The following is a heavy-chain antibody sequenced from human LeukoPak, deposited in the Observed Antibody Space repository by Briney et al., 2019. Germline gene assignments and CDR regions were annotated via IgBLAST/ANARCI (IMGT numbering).Heavy chain of an antibody. CDR1: GFTFDDYA. CDR2: ISWNSGSI. D-gene: IGHD5-18*01. V-gene: IGHV3-9*01. J-gene: IGHJ4*02. Sequence: GGSLRLSCVASGFTFDDYAMHWVQQAPGKGLEWVSGISWNSGSIGYADSVKGRFTISRDNAKNSLYLRMNSLRTEDTALYYCAKDYHTAMVNYYFDYWGQGTLVTVSS. CDR3: AKDYHTAMVNYYFDY.